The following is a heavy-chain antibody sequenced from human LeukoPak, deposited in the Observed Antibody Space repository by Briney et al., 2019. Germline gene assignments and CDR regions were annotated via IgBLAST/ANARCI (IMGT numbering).Heavy chain of an antibody. CDR2: IYYSGST. V-gene: IGHV4-30-4*08. D-gene: IGHD1-26*01. J-gene: IGHJ4*02. CDR1: GGSISSGDYY. Sequence: SETLSLTCTVSGGSISSGDYYWSWNRQRQGKGLEWIGYIYYSGSTYYHPSLKSRVTISVDTSKNQFSLKLSSVTAADTAVYYCARDNQSKVGALDYWGQGTLVTVSS. CDR3: ARDNQSKVGALDY.